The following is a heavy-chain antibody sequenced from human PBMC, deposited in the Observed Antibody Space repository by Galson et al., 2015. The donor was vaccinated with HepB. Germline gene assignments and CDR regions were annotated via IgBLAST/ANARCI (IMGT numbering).Heavy chain of an antibody. V-gene: IGHV3-7*03. CDR1: GFIFTSHW. CDR2: INQDGSDK. Sequence: SLRLSCAASGFIFTSHWMSWVRQAPGKGLEWVANINQDGSDKYSVDSVKGRFAISRDNTKKSLYLQMSSLRAEDTAVYYCARERSYFRDSFDIWGQGTMVTVSS. J-gene: IGHJ3*02. CDR3: ARERSYFRDSFDI. D-gene: IGHD1-26*01.